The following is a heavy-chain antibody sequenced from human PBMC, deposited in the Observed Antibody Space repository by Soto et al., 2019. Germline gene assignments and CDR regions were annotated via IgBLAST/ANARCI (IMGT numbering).Heavy chain of an antibody. CDR2: ISARNGNT. CDR1: GYTFTSYG. D-gene: IGHD1-1*01. J-gene: IGHJ4*02. V-gene: IGHV1-18*01. Sequence: QVHLVQSGAEVKKPGASVKVSCKAPGYTFTSYGITWVRQAPGQGLEWMGWISARNGNTDYAQKLQGRVIVTRDTSTSTAYMELRSLRSDDTAVYYCARGRYGDYWGQGALVTVSS. CDR3: ARGRYGDY.